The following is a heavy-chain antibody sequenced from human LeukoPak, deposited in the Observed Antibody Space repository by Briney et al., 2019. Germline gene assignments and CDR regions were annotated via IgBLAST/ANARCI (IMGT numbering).Heavy chain of an antibody. V-gene: IGHV1-18*01. CDR3: ARDCSGAGCPWTY. Sequence: EASVKVSCKASGYTFTSYGISWVRQAPGQGLEWMGWISAYNGNTNYAQKFQGRVIMTPDTSTSTAYMELTSLRSDDTAVYFCARDCSGAGCPWTYWGLGTLVTVSS. D-gene: IGHD2-15*01. CDR1: GYTFTSYG. J-gene: IGHJ4*02. CDR2: ISAYNGNT.